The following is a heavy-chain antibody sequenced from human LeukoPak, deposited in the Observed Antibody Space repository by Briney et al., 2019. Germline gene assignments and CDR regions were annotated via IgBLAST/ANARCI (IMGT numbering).Heavy chain of an antibody. CDR3: GKHDSASDY. CDR2: TRSDGSGE. J-gene: IGHJ4*02. Sequence: GGSLRLSCVASGFIFSTCGMHWVRQAPGKGLEWVAFTRSDGSGEYYTDSVKGRFTISRDNSKNTLYLQMNSLRVEDTAVYYCGKHDSASDYWGQGTLVTVSS. V-gene: IGHV3-30*02. D-gene: IGHD1-26*01. CDR1: GFIFSTCG.